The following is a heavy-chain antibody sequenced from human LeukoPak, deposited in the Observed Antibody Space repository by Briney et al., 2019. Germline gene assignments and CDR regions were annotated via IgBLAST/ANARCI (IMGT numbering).Heavy chain of an antibody. CDR2: IIPIFGTA. V-gene: IGHV1-69*05. CDR3: ASPGNYYDSSGYYYWDFDY. CDR1: GGTFSSYA. D-gene: IGHD3-22*01. Sequence: GSSVKVSCKASGGTFSSYAISWVRQAPGQGLEWMEGIIPIFGTANYAQKFQGRVTITTDESTSTAYMELSSLRSEDTAVYYCASPGNYYDSSGYYYWDFDYWGQGTLVTVSS. J-gene: IGHJ4*02.